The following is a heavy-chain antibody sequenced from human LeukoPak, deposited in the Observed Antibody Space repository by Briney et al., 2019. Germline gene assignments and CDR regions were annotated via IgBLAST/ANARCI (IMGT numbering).Heavy chain of an antibody. Sequence: GGSLRLSCAASGFTFINYAMTWVRQAPVKGLEWVSIISGSGGSTYYADSVKGRFTISRDNSKNTLYLQMNSLRAEDTAVYYCAELGITMIGGVWGKGTTVTISS. D-gene: IGHD3-10*02. V-gene: IGHV3-23*01. CDR2: ISGSGGST. J-gene: IGHJ6*04. CDR1: GFTFINYA. CDR3: AELGITMIGGV.